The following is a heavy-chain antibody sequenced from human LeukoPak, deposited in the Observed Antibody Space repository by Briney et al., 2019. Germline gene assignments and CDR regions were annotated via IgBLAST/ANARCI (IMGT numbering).Heavy chain of an antibody. CDR3: ASALWEPRRFDY. Sequence: SETLSLTCTVSGGSISSYYWSWIRQPPGKGLEWIGCIYYSGSTNYNPSLKSRVTISVDTSKNQFSLKLSSVTAADTAVYYCASALWEPRRFDYWGQGTLVTVSS. CDR2: IYYSGST. J-gene: IGHJ4*02. D-gene: IGHD1-26*01. CDR1: GGSISSYY. V-gene: IGHV4-59*01.